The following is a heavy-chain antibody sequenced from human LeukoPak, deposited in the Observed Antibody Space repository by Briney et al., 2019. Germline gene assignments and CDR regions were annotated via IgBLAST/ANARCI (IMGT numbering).Heavy chain of an antibody. D-gene: IGHD5-12*01. Sequence: ASVKVSCKASGYTCIGYYMHWVRQAPGQGLEWMGWINPNSGGTNYAQKFQDRVTMTRDTSISTAYMELSRLRSDDTAMYFCTRAYTGFEAFDYWGQGTLVTVSS. CDR2: INPNSGGT. CDR1: GYTCIGYY. V-gene: IGHV1-2*02. J-gene: IGHJ4*02. CDR3: TRAYTGFEAFDY.